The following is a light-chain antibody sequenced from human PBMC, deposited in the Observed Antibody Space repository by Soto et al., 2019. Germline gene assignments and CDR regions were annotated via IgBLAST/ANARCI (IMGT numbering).Light chain of an antibody. V-gene: IGLV1-44*01. CDR3: AAWDDSLNAYV. CDR2: SNN. Sequence: QSVVTQPPSASGTPGQRATISCSGSSSNIGSNTVNWYQQLPGTAPKLLIYSNNERPSGVPDRFSGSKSGTSASLAISGLQSEDEADFYCAAWDDSLNAYVIGTGTKLTVL. J-gene: IGLJ1*01. CDR1: SSNIGSNT.